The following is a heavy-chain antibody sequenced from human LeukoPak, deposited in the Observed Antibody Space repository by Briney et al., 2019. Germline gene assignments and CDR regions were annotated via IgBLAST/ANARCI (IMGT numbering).Heavy chain of an antibody. CDR2: ISGSGGST. J-gene: IGHJ4*02. CDR1: GSTFSSYA. D-gene: IGHD3-3*01. Sequence: GGSLRLSCAASGSTFSSYAMSWVRQAPGKGLEWVSGISGSGGSTYYADSVKGRFTISRDNSKNTLYLQMNSLRAEDTAVYYCAREPFWSGYYSNLHFDYWGQGTLVTVSS. CDR3: AREPFWSGYYSNLHFDY. V-gene: IGHV3-23*01.